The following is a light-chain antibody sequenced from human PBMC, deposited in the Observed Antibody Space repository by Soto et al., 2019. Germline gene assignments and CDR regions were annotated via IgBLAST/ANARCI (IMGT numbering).Light chain of an antibody. CDR1: SSDVGGYNY. CDR2: EVS. Sequence: QSALTQPASVSGSPGQSITISCTGTSSDVGGYNYVSWYQQHPGTAPKLMIYEVSNRPSGVSNRFSGSKSGNTASLTISGLQAEDEADYYCCSYAGSSTPVLFGGGTKLTVL. J-gene: IGLJ2*01. V-gene: IGLV2-14*03. CDR3: CSYAGSSTPVL.